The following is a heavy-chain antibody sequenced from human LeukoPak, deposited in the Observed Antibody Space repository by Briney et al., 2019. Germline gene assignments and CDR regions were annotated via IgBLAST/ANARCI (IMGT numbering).Heavy chain of an antibody. Sequence: GGSLRLSCAASGSTFSSYGMHWVRQAPGKGLEWVAFIRYDGSNKYYADSVKGRFTISRDNSKNTLYLQMNSLRAEDTAVYYCAKTPARYYDFWSGLGWGQGTLVTVSS. V-gene: IGHV3-30*02. J-gene: IGHJ4*02. CDR1: GSTFSSYG. D-gene: IGHD3-3*01. CDR3: AKTPARYYDFWSGLG. CDR2: IRYDGSNK.